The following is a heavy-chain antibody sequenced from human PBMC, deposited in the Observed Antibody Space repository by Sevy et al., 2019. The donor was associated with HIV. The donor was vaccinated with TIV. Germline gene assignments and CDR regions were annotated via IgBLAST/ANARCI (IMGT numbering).Heavy chain of an antibody. V-gene: IGHV4-34*01. Sequence: SETLSLTCAVYGGSFSGYYWSWIRQPPGKGLEWIGEINHSGSTNYNPSLKSRVTRSVDTSKNQFSLKLSSVTAADTAVYYCARVVILWFGESYYGMDVWGQGTTVTVSS. J-gene: IGHJ6*02. CDR2: INHSGST. CDR1: GGSFSGYY. D-gene: IGHD3-10*01. CDR3: ARVVILWFGESYYGMDV.